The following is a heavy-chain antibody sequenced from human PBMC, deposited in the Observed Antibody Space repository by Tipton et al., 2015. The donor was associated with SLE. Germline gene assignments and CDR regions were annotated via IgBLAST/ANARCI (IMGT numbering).Heavy chain of an antibody. CDR1: GFTVGNFW. CDR2: MNGAGTTT. V-gene: IGHV3-74*01. Sequence: SLRLSCAATGFTVGNFWMYWVRQAPGKGLECVSRMNGAGTTTNYADSVKGRFTISRDNAKSTLYLQMNSLRGEDTAIYYCAKGARDERGHYLVFDFWGQGALVTVSS. CDR3: AKGARDERGHYLVFDF. J-gene: IGHJ4*02. D-gene: IGHD1-26*01.